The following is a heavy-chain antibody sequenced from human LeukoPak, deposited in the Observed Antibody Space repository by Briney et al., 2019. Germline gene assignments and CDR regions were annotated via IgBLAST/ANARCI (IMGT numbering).Heavy chain of an antibody. D-gene: IGHD6-13*01. CDR2: IYNSGST. Sequence: PSETLSLTCTVSGGSISNYYWSWIRQPPGKGLEWIGYIYNSGSTNYNPSLKSRVTISVDTSKNQFSLKLSSVTAADTAVYYCAREGKYSSSWYGVWYFDLWGRGTLVTVSS. J-gene: IGHJ2*01. CDR1: GGSISNYY. V-gene: IGHV4-59*01. CDR3: AREGKYSSSWYGVWYFDL.